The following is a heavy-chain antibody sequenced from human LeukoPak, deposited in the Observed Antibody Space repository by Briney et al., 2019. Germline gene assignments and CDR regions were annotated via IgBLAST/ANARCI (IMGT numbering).Heavy chain of an antibody. V-gene: IGHV4-59*01. J-gene: IGHJ4*02. D-gene: IGHD6-13*01. CDR3: ARAIAAAAGDYFDY. CDR1: GGSISSYY. CDR2: IYYSGST. Sequence: SETLSLTCTASGGSISSYYWSWIRQPPGKGLEWIGYIYYSGSTNYNPSLKSRVTISVDTSKNQFSLKLSSVTAADTAVYYCARAIAAAAGDYFDYWGQGTLVTVSS.